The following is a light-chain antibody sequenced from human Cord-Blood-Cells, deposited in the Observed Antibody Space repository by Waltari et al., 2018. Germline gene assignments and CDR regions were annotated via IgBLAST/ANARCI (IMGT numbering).Light chain of an antibody. CDR2: EGS. J-gene: IGLJ1*01. CDR3: CSYAGSSTYV. V-gene: IGLV2-23*01. Sequence: QSALTQPASVSGSPGQSITLSCTGTSSDVGSYNLVSWYQQHPGKAPKLMFYEGSKRPSVVSNRFSGSKSGNTASLTISGLQAEDEADYYCCSYAGSSTYVFGTGTKVTVL. CDR1: SSDVGSYNL.